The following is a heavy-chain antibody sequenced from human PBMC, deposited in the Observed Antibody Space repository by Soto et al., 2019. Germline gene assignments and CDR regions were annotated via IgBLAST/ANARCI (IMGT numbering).Heavy chain of an antibody. J-gene: IGHJ4*02. CDR3: ASRIAAARRDY. CDR2: IYYSGTS. D-gene: IGHD6-13*01. CDR1: GGSISDDTYY. Sequence: PSETLSLTCTVSGGSISDDTYYWGWIRQPPGKGLEWIGSIYYSGTSSYNPSLKSRVTMSVDTSKNQFSLKLRSVTAADTAVYYCASRIAAARRDYWGQGALVTVSS. V-gene: IGHV4-39*01.